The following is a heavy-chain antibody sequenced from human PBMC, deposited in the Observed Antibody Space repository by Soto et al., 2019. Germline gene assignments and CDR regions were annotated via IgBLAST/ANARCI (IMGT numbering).Heavy chain of an antibody. D-gene: IGHD2-2*02. J-gene: IGHJ3*01. CDR1: GYTFSTYG. Sequence: QVQLVQSGAEMKKPGASVKVSCKASGYTFSTYGITWVRQAPGQGLDWMGWINPFKGDTNSAARFQDRVTMTTVTSTRTAYMELRSLRSDDTAVYYCARVKVPAAILGAFDLWGQGTLVTVSS. CDR3: ARVKVPAAILGAFDL. V-gene: IGHV1-18*01. CDR2: INPFKGDT.